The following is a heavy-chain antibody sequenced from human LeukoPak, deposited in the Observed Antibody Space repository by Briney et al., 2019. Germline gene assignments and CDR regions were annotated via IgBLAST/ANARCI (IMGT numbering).Heavy chain of an antibody. CDR3: AREAAAGVDY. D-gene: IGHD6-13*01. V-gene: IGHV4-34*01. CDR2: IYYSGST. J-gene: IGHJ4*02. Sequence: SETLSLTCAVYGGSFSGYYWSWIRQPPGKGLEWIGSIYYSGSTYYNPSLKSRGTISVDTSKNQYSLKLSSVTAADTAVYYCAREAAAGVDYWGQGTLVTVSS. CDR1: GGSFSGYY.